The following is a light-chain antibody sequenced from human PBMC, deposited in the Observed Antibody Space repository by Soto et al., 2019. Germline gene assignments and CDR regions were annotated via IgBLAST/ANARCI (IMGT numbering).Light chain of an antibody. V-gene: IGLV2-14*01. Sequence: QSALTQPASVSGSPGQSITISCTGTSSDVGGYHYVSWYQQHPGKVPRLMIYEVGNRPSGISSRFSGSKSGNTASLTISGLQAEDEADYYCSSYTSSSTLYVFGTGTKLTVL. CDR3: SSYTSSSTLYV. CDR2: EVG. J-gene: IGLJ1*01. CDR1: SSDVGGYHY.